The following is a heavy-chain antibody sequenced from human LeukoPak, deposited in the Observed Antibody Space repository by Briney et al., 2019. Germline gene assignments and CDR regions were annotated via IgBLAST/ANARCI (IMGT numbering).Heavy chain of an antibody. CDR3: ARSRWSGNMIVALYYFDY. Sequence: GASVKVSCKASGGTFSSYAISWVRQAPGQGLEWMGGIIPIFGTANYAQKFQGRVTITADESTSTAYMELSSLRSEDTAVYYCARSRWSGNMIVALYYFDYWGQGTLVTVSS. CDR1: GGTFSSYA. J-gene: IGHJ4*02. V-gene: IGHV1-69*13. CDR2: IIPIFGTA. D-gene: IGHD3-22*01.